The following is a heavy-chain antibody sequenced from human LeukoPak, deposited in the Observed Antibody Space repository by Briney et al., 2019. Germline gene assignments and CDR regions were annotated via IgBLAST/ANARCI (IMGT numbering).Heavy chain of an antibody. CDR1: GGSFSGYY. CDR2: INHSGST. Sequence: SETLSLTCAVYGGSFSGYYWSWIRQPPGKGLEWIGEINHSGSTNYNPSLKSRVTISVDTSKNQFSLKLSSVTAADTAVYYCARRREQLWHRQGVDYWGQGTLVTVSS. J-gene: IGHJ4*02. V-gene: IGHV4-34*01. CDR3: ARRREQLWHRQGVDY. D-gene: IGHD5-18*01.